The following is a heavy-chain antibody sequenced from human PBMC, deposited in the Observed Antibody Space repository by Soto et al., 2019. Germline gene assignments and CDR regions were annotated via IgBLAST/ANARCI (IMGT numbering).Heavy chain of an antibody. CDR1: GGSISSSSYY. D-gene: IGHD2-2*01. V-gene: IGHV4-39*01. J-gene: IGHJ6*02. CDR2: IYYSGST. Sequence: PSETLSLTCTVSGGSISSSSYYWGWIRQPPGKGLEWIGSIYYSGSTYYNPSLKSRVTISVDTSKNQFSLKLSSVTAADTAVYYCARWTDIVLVPAAEWLSNYGMDVWGQGTTVTVSS. CDR3: ARWTDIVLVPAAEWLSNYGMDV.